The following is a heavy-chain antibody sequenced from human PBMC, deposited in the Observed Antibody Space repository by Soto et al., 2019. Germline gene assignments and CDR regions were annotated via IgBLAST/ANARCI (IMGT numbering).Heavy chain of an antibody. CDR2: IDWDDDK. CDR3: ARLGRYYDSSGYLLPFDY. Sequence: GSGPTLVNPTQTLTLTCTFSGFSLSTSGMCVSWIRQPPGKALEWLALIDWDDDKYYSTSLKTRLTISKDTSKNQVVLTMTNMDPVDTATYYCARLGRYYDSSGYLLPFDYWGQGTLVTVSS. D-gene: IGHD3-22*01. CDR1: GFSLSTSGMC. V-gene: IGHV2-70*01. J-gene: IGHJ4*02.